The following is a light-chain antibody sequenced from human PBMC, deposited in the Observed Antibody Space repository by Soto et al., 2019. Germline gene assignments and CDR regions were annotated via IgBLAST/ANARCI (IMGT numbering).Light chain of an antibody. CDR1: QSVSSN. V-gene: IGKV3-15*01. Sequence: EIVMTQSPATLSVSPGERAILSCRASQSVSSNLAWHQQKPGQAPRLLIYGASTRATGIPARFTGSGSGTEFTLTISSLQSEDFAVYYCQHYNNWPPWTLGQGTKVDIK. CDR3: QHYNNWPPWT. J-gene: IGKJ1*01. CDR2: GAS.